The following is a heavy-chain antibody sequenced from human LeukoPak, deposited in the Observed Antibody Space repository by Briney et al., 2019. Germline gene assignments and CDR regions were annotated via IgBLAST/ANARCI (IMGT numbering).Heavy chain of an antibody. V-gene: IGHV4-59*01. CDR1: GGSISSYY. J-gene: IGHJ5*02. Sequence: SETLSLTCTVSGGSISSYYWSWIRQPPGKGLEWIGYIYYSGSTNYNPSLKSRVTISVDTSKNQFSLKLSSVTAADTAVYYCARVSPDYSNWFDPWGQGTLATVSS. CDR3: ARVSPDYSNWFDP. D-gene: IGHD4-11*01. CDR2: IYYSGST.